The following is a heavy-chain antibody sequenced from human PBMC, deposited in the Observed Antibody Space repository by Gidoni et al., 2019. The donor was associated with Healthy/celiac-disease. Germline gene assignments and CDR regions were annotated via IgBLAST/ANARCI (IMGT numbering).Heavy chain of an antibody. J-gene: IGHJ4*02. D-gene: IGHD3-16*02. CDR3: ARGLYYDYVWGSYHYPFDY. Sequence: QVQLQQWGAGRLTPSETLSLTCAVYGGSFSGYYRRWSRQHPGQGLEWIGEINHGGSTNYSPTLKSRVTISVDTSKNQFSLKLSSVSAADTAVYDCARGLYYDYVWGSYHYPFDYWGQGTLVTVSS. V-gene: IGHV4-34*01. CDR1: GGSFSGYY. CDR2: INHGGST.